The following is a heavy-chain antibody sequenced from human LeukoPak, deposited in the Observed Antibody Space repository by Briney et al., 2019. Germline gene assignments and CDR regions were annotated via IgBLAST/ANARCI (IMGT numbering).Heavy chain of an antibody. V-gene: IGHV3-48*03. CDR3: ARDREASVFNYYYYGMDV. D-gene: IGHD1-26*01. CDR1: GFTFSSYE. Sequence: GGSLRLSCAASGFTFSSYEMNWVRQAPGKGLEWVSYISSSGSTIYYADSVKGRFTISRDNAKNSLYLQMNSLRAEDTAVYYCARDREASVFNYYYYGMDVWGQGTTVTASS. J-gene: IGHJ6*02. CDR2: ISSSGSTI.